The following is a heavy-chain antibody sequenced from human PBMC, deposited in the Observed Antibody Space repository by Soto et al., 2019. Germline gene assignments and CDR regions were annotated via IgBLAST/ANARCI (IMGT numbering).Heavy chain of an antibody. CDR3: AKDPFTAFFDC. Sequence: GGSLRLSCAASGFTFSSYAMTWVRHAPGKGLDWVPAIPGSGATTYYAPSVKGRFTISRDNSKNTLYLQMNSLRAQDTALSYCAKDPFTAFFDCWGHRTLVIVFS. J-gene: IGHJ4*01. D-gene: IGHD3-3*02. CDR1: GFTFSSYA. CDR2: IPGSGATT. V-gene: IGHV3-23*01.